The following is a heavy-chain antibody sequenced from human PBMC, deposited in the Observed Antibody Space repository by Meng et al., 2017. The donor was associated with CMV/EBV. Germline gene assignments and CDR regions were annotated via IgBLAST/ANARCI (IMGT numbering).Heavy chain of an antibody. Sequence: ASVKVSCKASGYTFIGYDINWVRQATGQGLEWMGWINPNSGNTGYAQKSQCRVTITRNSSINTAYMELSSLRSEDTAVYYCARKVGDGNDINYYYYYGMDVWGQGTTVTVSS. CDR2: INPNSGNT. J-gene: IGHJ6*02. CDR3: ARKVGDGNDINYYYYYGMDV. CDR1: GYTFIGYD. D-gene: IGHD3-9*01. V-gene: IGHV1-8*03.